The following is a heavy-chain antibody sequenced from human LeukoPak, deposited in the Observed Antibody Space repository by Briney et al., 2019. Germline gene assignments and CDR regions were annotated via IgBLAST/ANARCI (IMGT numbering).Heavy chain of an antibody. CDR1: GGTFSSYA. V-gene: IGHV1-69*10. CDR3: ATQVGDSSGWYISTPD. Sequence: ASVKVSCKASGGTFSSYAISWVRQAPGQGLEWMGGIIPILGIANYAQKFQGRVTITADKSTSTAYMELSSLRSEDTAVYYCATQVGDSSGWYISTPDWGQGTQVTVSS. J-gene: IGHJ4*02. CDR2: IIPILGIA. D-gene: IGHD6-19*01.